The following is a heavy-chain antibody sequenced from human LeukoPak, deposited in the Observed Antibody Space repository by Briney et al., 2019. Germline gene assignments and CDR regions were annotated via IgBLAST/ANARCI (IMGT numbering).Heavy chain of an antibody. J-gene: IGHJ4*02. CDR2: INTSGSST. D-gene: IGHD1-26*01. CDR1: GYTFTSYY. V-gene: IGHV1-46*01. Sequence: SVNVSCKASGYTFTSYYMHWVRQPPAQGNERMGIINTSGSSTSYPQKFQGRVTTTRNTSTSTVYMELSSLRPEDTAVYYGARAGSPRERHPFDYWGQGTLVTLSS. CDR3: ARAGSPRERHPFDY.